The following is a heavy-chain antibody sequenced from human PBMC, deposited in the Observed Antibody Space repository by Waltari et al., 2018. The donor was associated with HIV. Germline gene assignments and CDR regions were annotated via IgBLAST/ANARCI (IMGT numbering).Heavy chain of an antibody. CDR1: GGSISSYNW. D-gene: IGHD4-17*01. Sequence: QVQLQESGPGVVRPSATLSLPCGVSGGSISSYNWWSWVRQPPDRGLEWIGEMYHSGSTNYNSSLKSRVTISVDKSKNQFSLELRSVTAADTAVYYCARAVTGDFGSSRFDPWGQGTLVTVSS. J-gene: IGHJ5*02. CDR2: MYHSGST. V-gene: IGHV4-4*02. CDR3: ARAVTGDFGSSRFDP.